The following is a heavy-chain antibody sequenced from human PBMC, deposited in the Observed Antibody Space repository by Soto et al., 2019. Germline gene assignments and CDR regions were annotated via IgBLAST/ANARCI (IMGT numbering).Heavy chain of an antibody. D-gene: IGHD6-13*01. CDR3: AKDGGSWYGKVLDY. Sequence: PGGSLRLSCAASGFPFSIYGMHWVRQSPGKGLEWVAVISYDGSNKYYADSVKGRFTISRDNSKNTLYLQMNSLRAEDTAVYYCAKDGGSWYGKVLDYWGQGTLVTVSS. CDR2: ISYDGSNK. V-gene: IGHV3-30*18. J-gene: IGHJ4*02. CDR1: GFPFSIYG.